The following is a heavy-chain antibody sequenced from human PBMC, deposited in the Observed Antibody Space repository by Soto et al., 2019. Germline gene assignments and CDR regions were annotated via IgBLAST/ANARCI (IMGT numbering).Heavy chain of an antibody. D-gene: IGHD6-13*01. J-gene: IGHJ6*04. CDR1: GYSFTSYW. Sequence: GESLKISCKGSGYSFTSYWIGWVRQMPGKGLEWMGIIYPGDSDTRYSPSFQGQVTISADKSISTAYLQWSSLKASDTAMYYCARMAAAGKYYYGVDVWGKGTTVTVSS. CDR3: ARMAAAGKYYYGVDV. CDR2: IYPGDSDT. V-gene: IGHV5-51*01.